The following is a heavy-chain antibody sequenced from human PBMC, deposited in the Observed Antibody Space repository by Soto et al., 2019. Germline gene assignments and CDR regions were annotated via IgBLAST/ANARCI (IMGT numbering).Heavy chain of an antibody. D-gene: IGHD6-19*01. J-gene: IGHJ4*02. Sequence: EVQLLESGGGLVQPGGSLRLSCAASGFTFSSYAMSWARQAPGKGLEWVSAISGSGGSTYYAASVKGRFTISRDISKTTLYLKMNSLRAADSAVYYCARRSSGWYFDYWGQGTLVTVSS. V-gene: IGHV3-23*01. CDR2: ISGSGGST. CDR1: GFTFSSYA. CDR3: ARRSSGWYFDY.